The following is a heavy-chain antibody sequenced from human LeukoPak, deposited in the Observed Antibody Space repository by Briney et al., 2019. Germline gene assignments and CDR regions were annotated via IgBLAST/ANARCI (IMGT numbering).Heavy chain of an antibody. Sequence: ASVKVSCKASGYTFTSYGISWVRQAPGQGLEWMGWISAYNGNTNYAQKLQGRVTMTTDTSTSTAYMELSSLRAEDTAVYYCARDLFTSDFFDTWGQGTLVTVSS. CDR1: GYTFTSYG. CDR2: ISAYNGNT. J-gene: IGHJ4*02. D-gene: IGHD2-2*01. CDR3: ARDLFTSDFFDT. V-gene: IGHV1-18*01.